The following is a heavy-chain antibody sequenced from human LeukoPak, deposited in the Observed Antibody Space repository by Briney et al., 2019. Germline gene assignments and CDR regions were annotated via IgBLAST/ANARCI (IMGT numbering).Heavy chain of an antibody. J-gene: IGHJ4*02. Sequence: PSETLSLTCAVSGGAFSNYFWTWIRQPPGKGLEWIAEIIDSGSTNSNSSLRSRVAISLDTSKNQFSLRLTSVTAADTAVYYCARGQYCSTTTCYSARRYFDFWGQGTLVTVSS. CDR1: GGAFSNYF. CDR3: ARGQYCSTTTCYSARRYFDF. V-gene: IGHV4-34*01. D-gene: IGHD2-2*01. CDR2: IIDSGST.